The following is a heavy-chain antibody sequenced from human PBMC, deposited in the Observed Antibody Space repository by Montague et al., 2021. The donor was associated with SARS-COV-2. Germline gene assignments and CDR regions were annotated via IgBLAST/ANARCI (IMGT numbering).Heavy chain of an antibody. V-gene: IGHV4-39*01. CDR1: GGSIDSSSYH. CDR2: IYYSGSTS. CDR3: ARYRRDDSYFLDY. J-gene: IGHJ4*02. Sequence: SETLSLTCTVSGGSIDSSSYHWDWIRQSPGKGLEWIGSIYYSGSTSYYNPPLKSRVTISADTSKNQFSLKLTSVTAADTAVYYCARYRRDDSYFLDYWGQGTLVTVSS. D-gene: IGHD5-24*01.